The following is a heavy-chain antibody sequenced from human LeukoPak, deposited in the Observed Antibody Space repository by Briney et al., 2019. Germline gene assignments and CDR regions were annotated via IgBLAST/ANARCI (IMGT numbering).Heavy chain of an antibody. V-gene: IGHV3-30-3*01. CDR2: ISYDGSNK. D-gene: IGHD6-13*01. Sequence: GGSLRLSCAASGFIFSSYAMHWVRQAPGKGLEWVAVISYDGSNKYYADSVKGRFTISRDNSKNTLYLQMNSLRAEDTAVYYCARAWYSSSWYESYYYYYGMDVWGQGTTVTVSS. CDR1: GFIFSSYA. J-gene: IGHJ6*02. CDR3: ARAWYSSSWYESYYYYYGMDV.